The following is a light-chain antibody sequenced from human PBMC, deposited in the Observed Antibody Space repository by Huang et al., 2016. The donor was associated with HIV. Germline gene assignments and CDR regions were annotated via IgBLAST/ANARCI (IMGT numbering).Light chain of an antibody. CDR1: QSISSSS. CDR2: GAS. V-gene: IGKV3-20*01. J-gene: IGKJ3*01. Sequence: EIVLTQSPGTLSLSPGERATLSCRASQSISSSSLAWYLQKPGQAPTLLIHGASTRATDIPGRVSGSGGGTDVTLTISRLEPEDFAVYYCHQYGSPPFTFGPGTKVDIK. CDR3: HQYGSPPFT.